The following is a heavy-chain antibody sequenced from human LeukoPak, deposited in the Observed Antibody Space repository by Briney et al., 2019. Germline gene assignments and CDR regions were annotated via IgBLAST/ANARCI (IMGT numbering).Heavy chain of an antibody. V-gene: IGHV3-30*02. J-gene: IGHJ5*02. CDR2: IHYDGTNQ. CDR3: VNSGFDP. D-gene: IGHD3-10*01. Sequence: PGGSLSLSCAASGFTFSSYGMHWVRQAPGKGLEWVAFIHYDGTNQYDADSVKGRFTISRDNCKNTLYLQMNSLRVEDTALYYCVNSGFDPWGQGTLVTVSS. CDR1: GFTFSSYG.